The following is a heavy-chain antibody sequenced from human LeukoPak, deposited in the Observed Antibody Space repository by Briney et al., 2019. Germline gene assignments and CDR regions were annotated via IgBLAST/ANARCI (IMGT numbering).Heavy chain of an antibody. J-gene: IGHJ6*03. D-gene: IGHD6-13*01. CDR3: AKDPGTATRGFHMDV. Sequence: PGGSLRLSCAASGFTFSNYDMHWVRQSPGKGLEWLSLIWFDGKIEQYAASVEGRITISRDNSKNTVYLQMNSLRGEDTAVYYCAKDPGTATRGFHMDVWGKGTRVTVSS. CDR1: GFTFSNYD. V-gene: IGHV3-30*02. CDR2: IWFDGKIE.